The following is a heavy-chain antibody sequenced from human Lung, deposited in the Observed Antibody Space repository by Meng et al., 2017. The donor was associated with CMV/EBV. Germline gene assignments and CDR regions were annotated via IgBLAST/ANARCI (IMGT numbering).Heavy chain of an antibody. CDR1: GDTFSAYQ. D-gene: IGHD1-26*01. Sequence: ASXXVSXKTSGDTFSAYQMHWIRQAPGHGLEWMGWINPSSGVTRSAPKYQGRVTMTSDRYSTDYLELTILTSDDTAFYYCARFGGAPVGSTPPDYWGQGTLVTVSS. J-gene: IGHJ4*02. CDR3: ARFGGAPVGSTPPDY. CDR2: INPSSGVT. V-gene: IGHV1-2*02.